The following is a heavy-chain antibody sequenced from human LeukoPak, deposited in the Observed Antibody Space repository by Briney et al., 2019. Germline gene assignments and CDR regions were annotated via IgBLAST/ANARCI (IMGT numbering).Heavy chain of an antibody. D-gene: IGHD2-2*01. CDR2: ISAYNGNT. CDR3: ARDGQSSPALPTDYYYYYMDV. CDR1: GYTFTSYG. Sequence: GASVKVSCKASGYTFTSYGISWVRQAPGQGLEWMGWISAYNGNTNYAQKLQGRVTMTTDTSTSTAYMELRSLRSDDTAVHYCARDGQSSPALPTDYYYYYMDVWGKGTTVTVSS. J-gene: IGHJ6*03. V-gene: IGHV1-18*01.